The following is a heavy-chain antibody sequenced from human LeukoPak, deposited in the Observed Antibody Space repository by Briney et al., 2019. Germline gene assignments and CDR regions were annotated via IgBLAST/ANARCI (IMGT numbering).Heavy chain of an antibody. D-gene: IGHD4-23*01. J-gene: IGHJ3*02. CDR2: IPYDGSQN. CDR1: DFPFIGYT. V-gene: IGHV3-30*04. Sequence: TGGSLRLSCAASDFPFIGYTMHWVRQAPGKGLEWVAGIPYDGSQNSYADSVKGRFTISRDNAKNSLYLQMNSLRAEDMALYYWAKQMGDYGGNLATNAFDIWGQGTMVTVSS. CDR3: AKQMGDYGGNLATNAFDI.